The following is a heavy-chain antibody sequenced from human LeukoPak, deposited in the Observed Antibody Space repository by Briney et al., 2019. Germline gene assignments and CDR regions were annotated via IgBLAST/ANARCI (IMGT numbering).Heavy chain of an antibody. D-gene: IGHD6-13*01. J-gene: IGHJ4*02. CDR1: GFTFSSYI. CDR2: ISSSSSYI. Sequence: GGSLRLSCAASGFTFSSYIMNWGRQAPGKGLEWVSSISSSSSYIYYADSVKGRFTISRDNAKNSLYLQMNSLRAEDTAVYYCARVWSPIAAAGSHIFDYWGQGTLVTVSS. V-gene: IGHV3-21*01. CDR3: ARVWSPIAAAGSHIFDY.